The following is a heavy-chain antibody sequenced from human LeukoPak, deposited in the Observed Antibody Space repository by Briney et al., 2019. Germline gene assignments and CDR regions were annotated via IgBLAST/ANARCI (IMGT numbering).Heavy chain of an antibody. Sequence: PGGSLRLSCAASGFTFSSYAMSWVRQAPGKGLEWVSAISGSGGSTYYADSVKGRFTISRDNSKNTLYLQMNSLRAEDTAVYYCAKSHITMIVVVIDAFDIWGQGPMVTVSS. J-gene: IGHJ3*02. CDR2: ISGSGGST. CDR3: AKSHITMIVVVIDAFDI. V-gene: IGHV3-23*01. CDR1: GFTFSSYA. D-gene: IGHD3-22*01.